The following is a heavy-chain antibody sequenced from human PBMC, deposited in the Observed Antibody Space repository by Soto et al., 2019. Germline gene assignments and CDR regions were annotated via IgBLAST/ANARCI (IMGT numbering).Heavy chain of an antibody. CDR3: ARGDGSRSQFFDY. CDR2: VSFRGST. V-gene: IGHV4-59*08. J-gene: IGHJ4*02. CDR1: GDSMNNYY. D-gene: IGHD3-22*01. Sequence: SETLSLTCTVSGDSMNNYYWNWIRQSPGKELEWIGYVSFRGSTSYNPSLKSRVTISVDTSKNQFSLKLSSVTAAETAVYYCARGDGSRSQFFDYWGQGTPVTLSS.